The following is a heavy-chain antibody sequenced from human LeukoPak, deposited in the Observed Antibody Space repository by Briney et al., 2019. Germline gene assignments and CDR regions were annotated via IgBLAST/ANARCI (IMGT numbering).Heavy chain of an antibody. D-gene: IGHD1-26*01. V-gene: IGHV3-23*01. CDR2: ISGSGGGT. CDR3: VKDLGRYRNNCFDY. Sequence: GGSLRLSCAACGFTFSSYAMSWVRQAPEKGLEWVSTISGSGGGTYYADSVKGRFTISRDDSKNTLYLQKNSLRAEDTAVYYCVKDLGRYRNNCFDYWGQGTLVTVSS. J-gene: IGHJ4*02. CDR1: GFTFSSYA.